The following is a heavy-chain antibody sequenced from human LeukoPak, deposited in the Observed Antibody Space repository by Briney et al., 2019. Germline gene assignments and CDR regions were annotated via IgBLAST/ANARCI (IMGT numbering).Heavy chain of an antibody. Sequence: GGSLRLSCAASGFTFSSYGMHWVRQAPGKGLEWVAVIWYDGSNKYYADSVKGRLTISRDNSKNTLYLQMNSLRAEDTAVYYCARSITMVRGVIGVIGYWGQGTLVTVSS. D-gene: IGHD3-10*01. V-gene: IGHV3-33*01. CDR2: IWYDGSNK. J-gene: IGHJ4*02. CDR1: GFTFSSYG. CDR3: ARSITMVRGVIGVIGY.